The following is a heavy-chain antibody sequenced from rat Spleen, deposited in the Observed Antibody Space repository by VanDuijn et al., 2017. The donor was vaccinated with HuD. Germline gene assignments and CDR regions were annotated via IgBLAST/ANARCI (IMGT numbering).Heavy chain of an antibody. Sequence: EVKLVESGGGLVQPGRSLKLSCVASGFTFSNYWMYWIRQAPGKGLEWVSSINTDGGSTSYLDSVKGRFTISRNNAENTVYLQMNSLRSEDTANYYCAKDKDGGYVMDAWGQGVMVTVSS. J-gene: IGHJ2*01. V-gene: IGHV5-58*01. CDR1: GFTFSNYW. CDR3: AKDKDGGYVMDA. CDR2: INTDGGST. D-gene: IGHD1-11*01.